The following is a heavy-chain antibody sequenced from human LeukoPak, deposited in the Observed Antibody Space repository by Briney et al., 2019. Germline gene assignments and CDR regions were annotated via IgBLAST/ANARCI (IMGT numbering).Heavy chain of an antibody. CDR3: ARGAAGTTFDY. J-gene: IGHJ4*02. V-gene: IGHV3-74*01. D-gene: IGHD1-1*01. CDR1: GFPFSNHW. CDR2: IDGGGSST. Sequence: GGSLRLSCAASGFPFSNHWMHWVRQVPGKGLVWVSRIDGGGSSTSYADSVKGRFSISRDNGKSTLYLQMNSLRAEDTAVYYCARGAAGTTFDYWGQGTLVTVSS.